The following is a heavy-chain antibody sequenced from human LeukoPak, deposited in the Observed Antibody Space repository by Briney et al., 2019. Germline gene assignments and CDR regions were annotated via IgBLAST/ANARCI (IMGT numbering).Heavy chain of an antibody. CDR2: IYYSGST. Sequence: SETLSLTCTVSGGSISSGGYYWSWIRQHPGKGLEWIGYIYYSGSTYYNLSLKSRVTISVDTSKNQFSLKLSSVTAADTAVYYCARGVSSGYYYLDYWGQGTLVTVSS. D-gene: IGHD3-22*01. CDR1: GGSISSGGYY. V-gene: IGHV4-31*03. J-gene: IGHJ4*02. CDR3: ARGVSSGYYYLDY.